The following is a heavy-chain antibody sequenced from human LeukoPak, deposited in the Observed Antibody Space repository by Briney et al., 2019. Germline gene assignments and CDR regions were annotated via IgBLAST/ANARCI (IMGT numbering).Heavy chain of an antibody. Sequence: GGSLRLSCAASGFTFSSYTMSWVRQAPGKGLEWVSAISGSGGSTYYADSVKGRFTISRDNSKNTLYVQMNSLRVEDMAVYYCAKDPGYDSRDLGYWGQGTLVTVSS. V-gene: IGHV3-23*01. J-gene: IGHJ4*02. D-gene: IGHD3-22*01. CDR2: ISGSGGST. CDR1: GFTFSSYT. CDR3: AKDPGYDSRDLGY.